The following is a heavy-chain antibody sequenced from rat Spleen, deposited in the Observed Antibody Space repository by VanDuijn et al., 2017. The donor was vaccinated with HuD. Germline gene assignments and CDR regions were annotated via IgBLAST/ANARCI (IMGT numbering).Heavy chain of an antibody. J-gene: IGHJ3*01. D-gene: IGHD1-2*01. CDR2: LSYDGGST. CDR1: GFTFSDYY. CDR3: TTVLGDYYYSSYGWFAY. V-gene: IGHV5-20*01. Sequence: EVQLVESGGGLVQPGRSLKLSCAASGFTFSDYYMAWVRQAPTKGLEWVASLSYDGGSTYYQDSVKGRFTLSRDNAKSSLYLQMDSLRSEDTATYYCTTVLGDYYYSSYGWFAYWGQGTLVTVSS.